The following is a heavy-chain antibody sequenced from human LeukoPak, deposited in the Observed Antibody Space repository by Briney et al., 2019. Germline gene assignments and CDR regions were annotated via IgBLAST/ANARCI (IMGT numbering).Heavy chain of an antibody. V-gene: IGHV3-23*01. CDR2: ISGSGGGT. Sequence: GGSLRLSCAASEFTFSAYWMHWVRQAPGKGLEWVSGISGSGGGTYYADSVKGRFTISRDNSKNTLYLQMNSLRAEDTAVYYCAKGFLEWLSTPDYWGQGTLVTVSS. D-gene: IGHD3-3*01. CDR1: EFTFSAYW. J-gene: IGHJ4*02. CDR3: AKGFLEWLSTPDY.